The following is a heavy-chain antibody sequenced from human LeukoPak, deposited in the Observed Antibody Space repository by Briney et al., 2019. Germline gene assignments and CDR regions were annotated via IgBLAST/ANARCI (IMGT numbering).Heavy chain of an antibody. Sequence: KPGGSLRLSCAASGFTFSDYYMSWIRQAPGKGLEWVSYISSSSTYTNYADSVRGRFTISRDNARNSLYLQMNSLRAEDTAVYYCARRTDDASGYYLFDYWGQGTLVTVSS. CDR3: ARRTDDASGYYLFDY. D-gene: IGHD3-22*01. V-gene: IGHV3-11*06. CDR2: ISSSSTYT. CDR1: GFTFSDYY. J-gene: IGHJ4*02.